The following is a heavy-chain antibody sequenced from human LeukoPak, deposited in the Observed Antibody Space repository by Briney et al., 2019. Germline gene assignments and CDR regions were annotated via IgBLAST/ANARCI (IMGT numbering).Heavy chain of an antibody. CDR3: ARVRYYYGSGSFDI. Sequence: GGSLRLSCAASGFTFSSYWMSWVRQAPGKGLEGVANIKQDRSEKYYVDSVKGRFTISRDNAKNSLYLQMNSLRAEDTAVYYCARVRYYYGSGSFDIWGHGTMVTVSS. CDR2: IKQDRSEK. J-gene: IGHJ3*02. D-gene: IGHD3-10*01. CDR1: GFTFSSYW. V-gene: IGHV3-7*01.